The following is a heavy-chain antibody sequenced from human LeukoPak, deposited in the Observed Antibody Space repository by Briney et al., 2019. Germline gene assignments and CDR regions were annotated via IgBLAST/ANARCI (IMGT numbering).Heavy chain of an antibody. D-gene: IGHD2-15*01. CDR1: GFTFNTYW. V-gene: IGHV3-7*01. J-gene: IGHJ5*02. Sequence: PGGSLRLSCAASGFTFNTYWMTWVRQAPGRGLEWVANVRQDGGEGHYVDSVKGRFTVSRDNAKNSLYLQMNSLRAEDTAVYYCARGVVVVVAASYNWFDPWGQGTLVTVSS. CDR3: ARGVVVVVAASYNWFDP. CDR2: VRQDGGEG.